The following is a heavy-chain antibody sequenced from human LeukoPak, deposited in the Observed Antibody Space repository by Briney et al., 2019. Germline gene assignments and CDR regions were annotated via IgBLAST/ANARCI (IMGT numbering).Heavy chain of an antibody. J-gene: IGHJ5*02. V-gene: IGHV4-61*02. CDR3: ARDNGFTMVRGDYWFDP. D-gene: IGHD3-10*01. Sequence: PSETLSLTCTVSGGSISSGSYYWSWIRQPAGKGLEWIGRIYTSGSTNYNPSLKSRVTISVDTSKNLFSLKLSSVTAADTAVYYCARDNGFTMVRGDYWFDPWGQGTLVTVSS. CDR2: IYTSGST. CDR1: GGSISSGSYY.